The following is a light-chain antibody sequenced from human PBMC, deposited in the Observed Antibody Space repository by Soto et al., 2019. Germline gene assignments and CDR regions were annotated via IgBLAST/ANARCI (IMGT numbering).Light chain of an antibody. CDR2: EVS. CDR1: SXDVGGYNY. Sequence: QSVLTQPPSASGSPGQSVTISCTGTSXDVGGYNYVSWYQQHPGKAPKLMIYEVSKRPSGVPDRSSGSKSGNTASLTVSGLQAEDEADYYCSSYAGSNRVFGTGTKVTVL. CDR3: SSYAGSNRV. V-gene: IGLV2-8*01. J-gene: IGLJ1*01.